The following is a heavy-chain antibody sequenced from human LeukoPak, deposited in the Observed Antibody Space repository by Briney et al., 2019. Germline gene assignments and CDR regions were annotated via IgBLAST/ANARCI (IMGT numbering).Heavy chain of an antibody. CDR2: IYTSGST. CDR1: GYSISSGYY. Sequence: SETLSLTCTVSGYSISSGYYWSWIRQPAGKGLEWIGRIYTSGSTNYNPSLKSRVTISVDTSKNQFSLKLSSVTAADTAVYYCARDLGYSYGPGGYYYYMDVWGKGTTVTISS. V-gene: IGHV4-61*02. D-gene: IGHD5-18*01. CDR3: ARDLGYSYGPGGYYYYMDV. J-gene: IGHJ6*03.